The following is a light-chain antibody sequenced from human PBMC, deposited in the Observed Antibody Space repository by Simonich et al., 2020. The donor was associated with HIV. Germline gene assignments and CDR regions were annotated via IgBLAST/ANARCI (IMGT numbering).Light chain of an antibody. J-gene: IGLJ2*01. V-gene: IGLV6-57*01. CDR3: QSYDSSIRV. CDR2: EDN. Sequence: NFMLTQPHSVSESPGKTVTISCTRSSGSIASNYVQWYQQRPGSSPTTVIYEDNQRPSGVPVRFSGSIDSSSNSASLTISGLKTEDEADYYCQSYDSSIRVFGGGTKVTVL. CDR1: SGSIASNY.